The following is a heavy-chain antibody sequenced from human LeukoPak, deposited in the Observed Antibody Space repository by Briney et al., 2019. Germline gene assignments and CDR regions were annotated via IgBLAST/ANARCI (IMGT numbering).Heavy chain of an antibody. V-gene: IGHV3-23*01. CDR2: ISGSGGST. Sequence: GGSLRLSCAASGFTFSSYSMSWVRQAPGKGLEWVSGISGSGGSTDYADSVKGRFTISRDNSKSTLYLQMNSLRVEDTVVYYCAKDPGYQVVYCFDYWGQGTLVTVSS. CDR3: AKDPGYQVVYCFDY. D-gene: IGHD2-2*01. CDR1: GFTFSSYS. J-gene: IGHJ4*02.